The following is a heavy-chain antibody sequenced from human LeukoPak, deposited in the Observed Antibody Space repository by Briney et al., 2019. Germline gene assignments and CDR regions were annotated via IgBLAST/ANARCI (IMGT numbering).Heavy chain of an antibody. J-gene: IGHJ4*02. Sequence: ASVKVSCKASGYTFTGYYMHWVRQAPGQGLEWMGWINPNSGGTNYAQKFQGRVTMTRDTSISTAYMELSRLRSDDTAVYYCARGYSSSWYIGGTNFDYWGQGTLVTVSS. V-gene: IGHV1-2*02. CDR1: GYTFTGYY. CDR3: ARGYSSSWYIGGTNFDY. CDR2: INPNSGGT. D-gene: IGHD6-13*01.